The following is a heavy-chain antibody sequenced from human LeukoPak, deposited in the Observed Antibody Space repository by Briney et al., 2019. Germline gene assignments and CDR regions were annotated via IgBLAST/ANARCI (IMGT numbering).Heavy chain of an antibody. CDR1: GGSISSYY. J-gene: IGHJ3*02. Sequence: SETLSLTCTVSGGSISSYYWSWIRQPPGKGLEWIGYIYYSGSTNYNPSLKSRVTISVDTSKNQFSLKLSSVTAADTAVYYCARGAGYDAFDIWGQGTMVTVSS. CDR3: ARGAGYDAFDI. D-gene: IGHD5-12*01. V-gene: IGHV4-59*01. CDR2: IYYSGST.